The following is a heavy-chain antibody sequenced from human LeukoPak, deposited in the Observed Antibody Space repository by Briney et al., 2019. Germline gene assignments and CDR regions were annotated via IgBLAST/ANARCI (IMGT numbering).Heavy chain of an antibody. CDR1: GYTFTGYY. J-gene: IGHJ6*02. CDR2: INPNSGGR. Sequence: ASVKVSCKDSGYTFTGYYMHWVRQAPGQGLEWMGWINPNSGGRNYAQKFQGRVTMTRDTSISTAYMELSRLRSDDTAVYYCARGGTMVRGVIIFGLDVWGQGTTVTVSS. CDR3: ARGGTMVRGVIIFGLDV. V-gene: IGHV1-2*02. D-gene: IGHD3-10*01.